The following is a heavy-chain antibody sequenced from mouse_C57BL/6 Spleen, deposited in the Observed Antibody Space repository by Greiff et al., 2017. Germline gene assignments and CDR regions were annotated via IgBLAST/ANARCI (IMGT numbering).Heavy chain of an antibody. CDR2: IYPGSGNT. CDR1: GYTFTDYY. D-gene: IGHD1-1*01. CDR3: ARLLSYSMDY. J-gene: IGHJ4*01. V-gene: IGHV1-76*01. Sequence: VKLQQSGAELVRPGASVKLSCKASGYTFTDYYINWVKQRPGQGLEWIARIYPGSGNTYYNEKFKGKATLTAEKSSSTAYMQLSSLTSEDSAVYFCARLLSYSMDYWGQGTSVTVSS.